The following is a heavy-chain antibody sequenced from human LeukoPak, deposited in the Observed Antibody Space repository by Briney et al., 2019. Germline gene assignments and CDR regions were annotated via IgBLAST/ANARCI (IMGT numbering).Heavy chain of an antibody. D-gene: IGHD5-18*01. Sequence: SETLSLTCTVSGGSISSYYWSWIRQPPGKGLEWIGYIHYSGSTNYNPSLKSRVTISVDTSKNQFSLKLSSVTAADTAVYYCARHTDTANDYWGQGTLVTVSS. CDR1: GGSISSYY. CDR3: ARHTDTANDY. CDR2: IHYSGST. J-gene: IGHJ4*02. V-gene: IGHV4-59*08.